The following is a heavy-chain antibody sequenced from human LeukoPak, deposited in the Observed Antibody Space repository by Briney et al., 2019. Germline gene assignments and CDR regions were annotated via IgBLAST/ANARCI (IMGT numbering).Heavy chain of an antibody. CDR2: IKEDGSEK. V-gene: IGHV3-7*03. D-gene: IGHD3-10*01. Sequence: GGSLRLSCAASGFTFSSYWMTWVRQAPGKGLEWVANIKEDGSEKYYVDSVRGRFTISRDNAKNSLYLQMTSLRAEDTAVYYCVRVGYYGSGSYYEVDYWGQGTLVTVSS. CDR3: VRVGYYGSGSYYEVDY. CDR1: GFTFSSYW. J-gene: IGHJ4*02.